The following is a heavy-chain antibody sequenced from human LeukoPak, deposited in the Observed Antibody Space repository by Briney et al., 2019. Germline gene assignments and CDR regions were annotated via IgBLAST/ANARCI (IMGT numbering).Heavy chain of an antibody. J-gene: IGHJ4*02. V-gene: IGHV4-59*01. D-gene: IGHD3-16*02. CDR1: GGSISSYY. Sequence: MTSETLSLTCTVSGGSISSYYWSWIRQPPGKGLEWIGYISGSGTTKFNPSLESRVTFSLDTSKSQFSLRMNSVTAADTAVYYCAGYMITFGGIIAYFDQWGQGTLVTVS. CDR2: ISGSGTT. CDR3: AGYMITFGGIIAYFDQ.